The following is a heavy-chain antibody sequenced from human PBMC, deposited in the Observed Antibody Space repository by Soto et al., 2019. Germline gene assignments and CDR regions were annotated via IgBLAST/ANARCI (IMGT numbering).Heavy chain of an antibody. D-gene: IGHD1-26*01. CDR3: ARSYRGRNIDV. CDR2: IYPGDSDT. Sequence: GEAVKISCKGSGYSFTTYWIAWVRQMPGKGLEWMGIIYPGDSDTRYSPSFQGQVIISADKSISTAYLQWSSLKASDTAMYYCARSYRGRNIDVWGQGTTVTVSS. V-gene: IGHV5-51*01. J-gene: IGHJ6*02. CDR1: GYSFTTYW.